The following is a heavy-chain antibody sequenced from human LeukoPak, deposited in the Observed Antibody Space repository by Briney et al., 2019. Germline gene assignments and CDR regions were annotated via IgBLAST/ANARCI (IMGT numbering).Heavy chain of an antibody. CDR1: GYTFRSYD. V-gene: IGHV1-18*01. CDR2: ISPNNGNT. Sequence: ASVKVSCKASGYTFRSYDITWVRQAPGQGFEWMGWISPNNGNTNYAQKFQGRVTMTTDTPTSTAYMEMRSLRSDDTAVYYCARDRDSSGWHVADYWGQGTLVTVSS. J-gene: IGHJ4*02. D-gene: IGHD6-19*01. CDR3: ARDRDSSGWHVADY.